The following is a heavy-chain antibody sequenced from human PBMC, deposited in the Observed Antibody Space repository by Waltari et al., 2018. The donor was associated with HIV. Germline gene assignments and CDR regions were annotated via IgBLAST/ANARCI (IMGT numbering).Heavy chain of an antibody. CDR2: ISAYNGNT. CDR1: GYTFSSYV. J-gene: IGHJ4*02. Sequence: QVQVAQSGAEVKKPGASVKVSGKASGYTFSSYVISWVRQAPGQGLEWMGWISAYNGNTNYAQKLQGRVTMTTDTSTSTAYMELRSLRSDDTAVYYCARASGSSSAPRWVYWGQGTLVNVSS. CDR3: ARASGSSSAPRWVY. D-gene: IGHD6-6*01. V-gene: IGHV1-18*01.